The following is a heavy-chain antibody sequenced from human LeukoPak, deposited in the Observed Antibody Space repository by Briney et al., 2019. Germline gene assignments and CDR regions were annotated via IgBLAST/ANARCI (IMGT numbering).Heavy chain of an antibody. CDR1: GYTFAGYY. J-gene: IGHJ4*02. Sequence: ASVKVSCKASGYTFAGYYMHWVRQAPGQGLEWMGWINPNSGGTNYAQKFQGRVTMTRDTSISTAYMELSRLRSDDTAVYYCARPYYDSSGPTYYFDYWGQGTLVTVSS. CDR2: INPNSGGT. CDR3: ARPYYDSSGPTYYFDY. V-gene: IGHV1-2*02. D-gene: IGHD3-22*01.